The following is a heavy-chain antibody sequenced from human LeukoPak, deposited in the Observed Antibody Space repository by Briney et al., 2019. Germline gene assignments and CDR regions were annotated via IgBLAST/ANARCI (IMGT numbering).Heavy chain of an antibody. CDR3: ASSLGLGDPFDY. CDR1: GFTFSDYY. D-gene: IGHD3-10*01. Sequence: GGSLRLSCAASGFTFSDYYMSWIRQAPGKGLEWVSYISSSGSTIYYADSVKGRFTIPRDNAKNSLYLQMNSLRAEDTAVYYCASSLGLGDPFDYWGQGTLVTVSS. CDR2: ISSSGSTI. V-gene: IGHV3-11*01. J-gene: IGHJ4*02.